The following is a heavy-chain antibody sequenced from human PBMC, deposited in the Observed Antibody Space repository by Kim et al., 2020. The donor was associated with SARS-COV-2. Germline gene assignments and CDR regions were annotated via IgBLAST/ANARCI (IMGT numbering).Heavy chain of an antibody. J-gene: IGHJ6*02. CDR3: GVLMTSIFSDGMDV. CDR2: IYNDGTRI. CDR1: GFTFSNYW. D-gene: IGHD2-21*02. V-gene: IGHV3-74*01. Sequence: WGSLRLSCAASGFTFSNYWMHWVRQAPGKGLEWVSRIYNDGTRITYADSVKGRFTISRDNAKNTLFLQMNSLRAEDTAVYYCGVLMTSIFSDGMDVWGQGTTVTVSS.